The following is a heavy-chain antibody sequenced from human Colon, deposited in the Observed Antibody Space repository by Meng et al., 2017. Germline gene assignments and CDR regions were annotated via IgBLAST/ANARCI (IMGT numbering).Heavy chain of an antibody. CDR3: VRESPLIALAVMNYFDY. Sequence: GSLRLSCSVSGASLSTSNYYWGWVRQPPGKGLEWIGTISYSGNSYYSPSLKSRVTMSVDTSKNEFSLNLTSVTAADTAIYYCVRESPLIALAVMNYFDYWGQGTLVTVSS. CDR1: GASLSTSNYY. J-gene: IGHJ4*02. CDR2: ISYSGNS. D-gene: IGHD6-19*01. V-gene: IGHV4-39*07.